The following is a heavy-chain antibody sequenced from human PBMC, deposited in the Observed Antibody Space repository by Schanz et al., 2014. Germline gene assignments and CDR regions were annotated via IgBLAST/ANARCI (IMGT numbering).Heavy chain of an antibody. Sequence: QVQLQESGPGLVKPSETLILTCNVSAGSINSGPYSWSWVRQHPGKGLEWIGGIHHIGSTYHNPSLRSRLTMSLDASRNRFSLRLTSVSAADTAVYYCARARGYNYGLFDSWGLGTLVTVSS. V-gene: IGHV4-31*03. CDR2: IHHIGST. J-gene: IGHJ4*01. CDR1: AGSINSGPYS. CDR3: ARARGYNYGLFDS. D-gene: IGHD5-18*01.